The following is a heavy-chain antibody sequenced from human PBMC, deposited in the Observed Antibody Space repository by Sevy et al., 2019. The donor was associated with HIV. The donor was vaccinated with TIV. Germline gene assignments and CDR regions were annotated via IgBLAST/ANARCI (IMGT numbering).Heavy chain of an antibody. CDR1: GFTFSSYW. Sequence: GGSLRLSCAASGFTFSSYWMSWVRQAPGKGLEWVAKIRQDGSGKYYVDSVKGRFTISKDIAKNSLYLQMNSLRAEDTVVYYCARVESYDFWSGPVPSYYYYMDVWGKGTTVTVSS. J-gene: IGHJ6*03. CDR3: ARVESYDFWSGPVPSYYYYMDV. V-gene: IGHV3-7*01. CDR2: IRQDGSGK. D-gene: IGHD3-3*01.